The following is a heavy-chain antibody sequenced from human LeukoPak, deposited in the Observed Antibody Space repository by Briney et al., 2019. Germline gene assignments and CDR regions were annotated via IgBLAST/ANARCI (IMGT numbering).Heavy chain of an antibody. V-gene: IGHV3-23*01. Sequence: SGGSLRLSCAASGFTFSSYAMSWVRQAPGKGLEWVSAISGSGGSTYYADSVKGRFTISRDNSKNTLYLQMNSLRAEDTAVYYCAKDQIEGYCSGGSCYFGTYFDYWGQGTLVTVSS. CDR1: GFTFSSYA. CDR2: ISGSGGST. D-gene: IGHD2-15*01. CDR3: AKDQIEGYCSGGSCYFGTYFDY. J-gene: IGHJ4*02.